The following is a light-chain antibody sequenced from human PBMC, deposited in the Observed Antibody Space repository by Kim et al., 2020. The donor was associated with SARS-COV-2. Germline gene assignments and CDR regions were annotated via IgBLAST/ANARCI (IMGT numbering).Light chain of an antibody. V-gene: IGKV3-20*01. CDR2: GAS. Sequence: VLTQSPGTVSLSPGERATLSCRASQSISSSSLVWYQQKPGQAPRLLIYGASNRATAIPDRFSGSGSGTDFTLTINRLEPEDFAVYCCQHYDNLPPVTFGGGTKVDIK. CDR1: QSISSSS. J-gene: IGKJ4*01. CDR3: QHYDNLPPVT.